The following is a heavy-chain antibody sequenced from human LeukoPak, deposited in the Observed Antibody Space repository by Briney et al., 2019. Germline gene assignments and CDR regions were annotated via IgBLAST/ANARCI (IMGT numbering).Heavy chain of an antibody. J-gene: IGHJ4*02. CDR3: ASLAYSSSNFDY. Sequence: ASVRVSCKASGYTFSDYYIHWVRQAPGQGLEWMGWINPNSGGTNYAQKFQGRVTMTRDTSISTAYMELSRLRSDDTAVYYCASLAYSSSNFDYWGQGTLVTVSS. CDR2: INPNSGGT. V-gene: IGHV1-2*02. D-gene: IGHD6-13*01. CDR1: GYTFSDYY.